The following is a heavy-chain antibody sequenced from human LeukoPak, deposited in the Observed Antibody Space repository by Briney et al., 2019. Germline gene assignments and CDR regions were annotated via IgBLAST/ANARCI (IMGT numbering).Heavy chain of an antibody. V-gene: IGHV3-23*01. J-gene: IGHJ6*04. Sequence: GGSLRLSCEASGFIFSTYAMNWVRQAPGKGLEWVSVISVSGFSTYYADSVKGRFTISRDMSKSTVYLQMNSLRAEDTAVYYCAELGITMIGGVWGKGTTVTISS. CDR3: AELGITMIGGV. D-gene: IGHD3-10*02. CDR2: ISVSGFST. CDR1: GFIFSTYA.